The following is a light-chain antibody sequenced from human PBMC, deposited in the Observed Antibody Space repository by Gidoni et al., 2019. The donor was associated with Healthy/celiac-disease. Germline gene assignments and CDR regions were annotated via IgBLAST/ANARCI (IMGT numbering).Light chain of an antibody. V-gene: IGLV3-19*01. J-gene: IGLJ1*01. CDR1: RLRSYY. CDR2: GKN. Sequence: SSELTQDPAVSVALGQTVRITCQGDRLRSYYASWYQQKPGQAPVLVIYGKNNRPSGIPDRFSGSSSGNTASLTITGAQAEDEADYYCNSRDSSGNLYVFGTGTKVTVL. CDR3: NSRDSSGNLYV.